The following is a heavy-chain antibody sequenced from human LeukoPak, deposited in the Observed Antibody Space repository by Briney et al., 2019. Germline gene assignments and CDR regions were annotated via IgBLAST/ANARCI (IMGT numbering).Heavy chain of an antibody. Sequence: PGRSLRLSCAASGFTFDDYAMHWVRQAPGKGLEGVSGISWNSGSIGYADSVKGRFTISRDNDKNSLYLQMNSLRAEDTALYYCAKDFWGYSYGYTGYYYYMDVWAKGPRSPSP. J-gene: IGHJ6*03. V-gene: IGHV3-9*01. CDR2: ISWNSGSI. D-gene: IGHD5-18*01. CDR1: GFTFDDYA. CDR3: AKDFWGYSYGYTGYYYYMDV.